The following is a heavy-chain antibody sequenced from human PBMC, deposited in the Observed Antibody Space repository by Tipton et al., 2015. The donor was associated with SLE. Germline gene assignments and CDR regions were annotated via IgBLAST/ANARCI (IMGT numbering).Heavy chain of an antibody. CDR3: AGGIGAYYDYFYMDV. Sequence: TLSLTCTVSGGSISSSNYYWGWIRQPPGEGLDWIGSIYYSGSTYYNPSLQSRVTISVDTSKNQFSLKLISVTAADTAVYYCAGGIGAYYDYFYMDVWDKGTTVTVSS. CDR2: IYYSGST. CDR1: GGSISSSNYY. J-gene: IGHJ6*03. V-gene: IGHV4-39*07. D-gene: IGHD2-21*01.